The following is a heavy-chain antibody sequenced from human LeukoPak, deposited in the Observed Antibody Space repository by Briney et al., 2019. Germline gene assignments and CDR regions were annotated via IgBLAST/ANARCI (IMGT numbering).Heavy chain of an antibody. CDR1: GYTFTSYG. Sequence: ASVKVSCKASGYTFTSYGISWVRQAPGQGLEWMAWINAYNGDTNFAQKLQGRVTVTTDTSTSTAYMELRSLRSDDTAVYYCARDLRSSSVYYFDYWGQGTLVTVSS. V-gene: IGHV1-18*01. CDR3: ARDLRSSSVYYFDY. J-gene: IGHJ4*02. CDR2: INAYNGDT. D-gene: IGHD6-6*01.